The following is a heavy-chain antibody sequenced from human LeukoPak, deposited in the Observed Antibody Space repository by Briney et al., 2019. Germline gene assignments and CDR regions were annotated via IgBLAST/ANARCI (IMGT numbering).Heavy chain of an antibody. CDR2: ISSSSSYI. D-gene: IGHD2-2*01. V-gene: IGHV3-21*06. CDR1: GFTFSSYS. Sequence: GGSLRLSCAASGFTFSSYSMNWVRQAPGKGLEWASSISSSSSYIYYADSVKGRFTISRDNAKNSLYLQMNSLRAEDTAVYYCARDTDCSSTSCYVNALDYWGQGTLITVSS. CDR3: ARDTDCSSTSCYVNALDY. J-gene: IGHJ4*02.